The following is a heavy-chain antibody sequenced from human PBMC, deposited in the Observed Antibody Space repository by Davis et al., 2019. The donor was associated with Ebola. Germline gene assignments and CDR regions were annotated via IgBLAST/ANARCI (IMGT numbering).Heavy chain of an antibody. V-gene: IGHV3-13*01. CDR1: GFTVSFYD. Sequence: GESLKISCVASGFTVSFYDMQWLRQAAGKSLEWLAAIGTAGATYYPESGKDRFTISRDNAKNSLYLQMDSLRAGDTALYYCARANPTSRFRIDYWGQGTLVTVSS. CDR2: IGTAGAT. CDR3: ARANPTSRFRIDY. D-gene: IGHD2/OR15-2a*01. J-gene: IGHJ4*02.